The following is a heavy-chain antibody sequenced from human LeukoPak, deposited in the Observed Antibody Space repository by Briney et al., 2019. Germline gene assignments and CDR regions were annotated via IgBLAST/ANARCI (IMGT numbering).Heavy chain of an antibody. CDR1: GGSISSYY. CDR3: ARGVHLYTDYYYYYMDV. Sequence: SETLSLTGTVSGGSISSYYWSWIRQPPGKGLEWIGYIYTSGSTNYNPSLKSRVTISVDTSKNQFSLKLSSVTAADTAVYYCARGVHLYTDYYYYYMDVWGKGTTVTVSS. J-gene: IGHJ6*03. D-gene: IGHD1-1*01. CDR2: IYTSGST. V-gene: IGHV4-4*09.